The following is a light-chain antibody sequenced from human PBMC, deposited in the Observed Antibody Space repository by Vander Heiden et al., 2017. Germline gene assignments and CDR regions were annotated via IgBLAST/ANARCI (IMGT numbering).Light chain of an antibody. V-gene: IGKV3-11*01. Sequence: EIVLTHSLATLSSSPGERATLPCRASQSVSSYLAWYQQKPGQAPRLLIYDAANRATGIPARFSGSGSGTDFTLTISSLEHEDFAVYYCQQRSNWPSFGGGTKVEIK. CDR1: QSVSSY. J-gene: IGKJ4*01. CDR3: QQRSNWPS. CDR2: DAA.